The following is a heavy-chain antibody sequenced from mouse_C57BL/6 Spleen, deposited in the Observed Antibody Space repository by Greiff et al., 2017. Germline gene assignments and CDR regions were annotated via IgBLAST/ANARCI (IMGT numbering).Heavy chain of an antibody. CDR2: INPSNGGT. Sequence: QVQLKESGTELVKPGASVKLSCKASGYTFTSYWMHWVKQRPGQGLEWIGNINPSNGGTNYNEKFKSKATLTVDKSSSTAYMQLSSLTSEDSAVYYCARDDYEDWFAYWGQGTLVTVSA. J-gene: IGHJ3*01. V-gene: IGHV1-53*01. CDR3: ARDDYEDWFAY. CDR1: GYTFTSYW. D-gene: IGHD2-4*01.